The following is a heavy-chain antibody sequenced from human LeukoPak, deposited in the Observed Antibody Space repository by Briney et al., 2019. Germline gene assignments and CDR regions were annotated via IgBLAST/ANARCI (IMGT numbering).Heavy chain of an antibody. Sequence: HPGGSLRLSCAASGFTFSSYGMHWVRQAPGKGLEWVAVISYDGSNKYCADSVKGRFTISRDNSKNTLYLQMNSLRAEDTAVYYCAKDSTYYYDSSGYPFEYFQHWGQGTLVTVSS. J-gene: IGHJ1*01. CDR2: ISYDGSNK. CDR3: AKDSTYYYDSSGYPFEYFQH. CDR1: GFTFSSYG. V-gene: IGHV3-30*18. D-gene: IGHD3-22*01.